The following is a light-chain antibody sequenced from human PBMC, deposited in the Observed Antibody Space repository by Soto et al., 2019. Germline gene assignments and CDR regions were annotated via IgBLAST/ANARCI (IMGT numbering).Light chain of an antibody. CDR1: QSVNIN. CDR2: GAS. V-gene: IGKV3D-15*01. J-gene: IGKJ4*01. CDR3: QQYKDWPPLT. Sequence: EIVMTQSPVTLSASPGERVTLSCRARQSVNINLAWYQQRPGQAPRVLIYGASNRASGIPDRFSGSGSGTDFTLTICSLEPDDFALYYCQQYKDWPPLTFGGGTRVEIK.